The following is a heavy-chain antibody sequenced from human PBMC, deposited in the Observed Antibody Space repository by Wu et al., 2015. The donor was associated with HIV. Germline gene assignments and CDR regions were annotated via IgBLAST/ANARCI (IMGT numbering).Heavy chain of an antibody. Sequence: QVQLVQSGAEVKKPGASVKVSCKASGYTFTGFYMHWVRQAPGQGLEWMGRINPNSGGTSYAEKFQGRVTMTRDTSISTAYMELSRLRSDDTAVYYCARVVTQLWLGSEYYYMDVWGEGTTVTVSS. V-gene: IGHV1-2*06. CDR2: INPNSGGT. J-gene: IGHJ6*03. D-gene: IGHD3-10*01. CDR3: ARVVTQLWLGSEYYYMDV. CDR1: GYTFTGFY.